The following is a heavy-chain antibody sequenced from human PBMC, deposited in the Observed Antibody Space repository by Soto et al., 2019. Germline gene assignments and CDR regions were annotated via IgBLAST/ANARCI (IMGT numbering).Heavy chain of an antibody. CDR3: AREVRLLLYGINWFDP. J-gene: IGHJ5*02. V-gene: IGHV1-69*06. Sequence: ASVKVSCKASGGTFSSYAISWVRQAPGQGLEWMGGIIPIFGTANYAQKFQGRVTITADKSTSTAYMELSSLRSEDTAVYYCAREVRLLLYGINWFDPWGQRTLVTVSS. D-gene: IGHD3-22*01. CDR2: IIPIFGTA. CDR1: GGTFSSYA.